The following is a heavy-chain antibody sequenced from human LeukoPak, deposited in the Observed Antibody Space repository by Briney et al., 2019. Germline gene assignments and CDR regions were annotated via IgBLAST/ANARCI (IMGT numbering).Heavy chain of an antibody. J-gene: IGHJ4*02. CDR2: IYYSGST. Sequence: SETLSLTCTVSGGSISSYYWSWIRQPPGKGLEWIGYIYYSGSTNYNPSLKSRVTISVDTSKNQFSLKLSSVTAADTAVCYCARTRGYSGYDYEYWGQGTLVTVSS. CDR3: ARTRGYSGYDYEY. D-gene: IGHD5-12*01. CDR1: GGSISSYY. V-gene: IGHV4-59*01.